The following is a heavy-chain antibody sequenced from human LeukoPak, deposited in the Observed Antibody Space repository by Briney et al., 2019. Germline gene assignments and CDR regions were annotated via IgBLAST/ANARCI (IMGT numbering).Heavy chain of an antibody. V-gene: IGHV4-34*01. CDR1: GGSFSGYH. CDR3: ARDNYYDSSGYD. D-gene: IGHD3-22*01. CDR2: INHSGST. Sequence: SETLSLTCAFHGGSFSGYHWSWMRQPPGKGLEWIGEINHSGSTNYNPSLKSRVTISVDTSKNQFSLKLSSVTAADTAVYYCARDNYYDSSGYDWGQETLVTVSS. J-gene: IGHJ4*02.